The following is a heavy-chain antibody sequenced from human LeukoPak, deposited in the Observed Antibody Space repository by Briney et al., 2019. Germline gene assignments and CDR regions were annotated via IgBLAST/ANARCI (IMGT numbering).Heavy chain of an antibody. J-gene: IGHJ4*02. CDR1: GFSFSDYY. V-gene: IGHV3-11*05. Sequence: PGGSLRLSCAASGFSFSDYYMSWIRQAPGKGLEWLSYITSSSSFTNYADSVKGRFTISRDNAKNSLYLQMNSLRAEDTALYYCARDSAVTTSLDYWGQGTLVTVSS. CDR3: ARDSAVTTSLDY. D-gene: IGHD4-17*01. CDR2: ITSSSSFT.